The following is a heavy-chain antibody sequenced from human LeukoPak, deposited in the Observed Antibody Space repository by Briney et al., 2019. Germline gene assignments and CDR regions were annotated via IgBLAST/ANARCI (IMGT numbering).Heavy chain of an antibody. D-gene: IGHD3-22*01. J-gene: IGHJ4*02. CDR2: ISGSGGST. CDR3: ATWTYYYDSSGYDY. CDR1: GYTFSSYG. V-gene: IGHV3-23*01. Sequence: PGGSLRLSCAASGYTFSSYGMSWVRQAPGKGLEWVSAISGSGGSTYYADSVKGRFTTSRDNSKNTLYLQMNSLRAEDTAVYYCATWTYYYDSSGYDYWGQGTLVTVSS.